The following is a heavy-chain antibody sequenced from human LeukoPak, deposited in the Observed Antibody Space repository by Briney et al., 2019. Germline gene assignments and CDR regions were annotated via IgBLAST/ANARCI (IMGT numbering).Heavy chain of an antibody. V-gene: IGHV4-59*01. CDR3: ARVRGYDILTGYAFDI. Sequence: PSETPSLTCTVSGGSISSYYWSWIRQPPGKGLEWIGYIYYSGSTNYNPSLKSRVTISVDTPKNQFSLKLSSVTAADTAVYYCARVRGYDILTGYAFDIWGQGTMVTVSS. D-gene: IGHD3-9*01. CDR2: IYYSGST. J-gene: IGHJ3*02. CDR1: GGSISSYY.